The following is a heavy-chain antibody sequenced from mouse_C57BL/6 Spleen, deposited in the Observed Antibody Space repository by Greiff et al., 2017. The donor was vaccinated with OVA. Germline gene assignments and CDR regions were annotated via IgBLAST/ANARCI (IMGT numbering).Heavy chain of an antibody. CDR3: AREDYYGRRYFDY. J-gene: IGHJ2*01. CDR1: GFTFSDYY. Sequence: EVMLVESEGGLVQPGSSMKLSCTASGFTFSDYYMAWVRQVPEKGLEWVANINYDGSSTYYLDSLKSRFIISRDNAKNILYLQMSSLKSEDTATYYCAREDYYGRRYFDYWGQGTTLTVSS. D-gene: IGHD1-1*01. V-gene: IGHV5-16*01. CDR2: INYDGSST.